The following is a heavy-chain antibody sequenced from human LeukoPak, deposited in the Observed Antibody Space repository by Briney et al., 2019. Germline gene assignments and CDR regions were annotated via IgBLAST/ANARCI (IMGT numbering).Heavy chain of an antibody. D-gene: IGHD2-2*02. CDR3: SCHSVDTVDAFDV. V-gene: IGHV5-51*01. Sequence: LTTSCEASGFNFNNSWGGGVRQMHGKGLEWMGIIYPGDYDTRYSPSFQGHVSISVDKSISTAYLQWRILRASDTAMYVCSCHSVDTVDAFDVWGQGTIVTVSA. CDR1: GFNFNNSW. CDR2: IYPGDYDT. J-gene: IGHJ3*01.